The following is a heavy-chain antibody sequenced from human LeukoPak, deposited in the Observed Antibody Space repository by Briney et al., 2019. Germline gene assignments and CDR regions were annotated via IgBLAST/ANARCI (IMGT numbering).Heavy chain of an antibody. Sequence: PGGSLRLSCAASGFTFSSYAMHWVRQAPGKGLEWVAVISYDGSNKYYADSVKGRFTISRDNSKNTLYLQMNSLRAEDTAVYYCAKDDSSGAFDYWGQGTLVTVSA. CDR1: GFTFSSYA. D-gene: IGHD3-22*01. V-gene: IGHV3-30-3*01. J-gene: IGHJ4*02. CDR3: AKDDSSGAFDY. CDR2: ISYDGSNK.